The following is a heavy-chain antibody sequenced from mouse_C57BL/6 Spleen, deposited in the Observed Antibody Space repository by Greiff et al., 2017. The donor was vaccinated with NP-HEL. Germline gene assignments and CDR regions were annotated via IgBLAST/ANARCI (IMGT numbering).Heavy chain of an antibody. CDR1: GYTFTEYT. CDR3: ARHEDLGWNFDY. V-gene: IGHV1-62-2*01. CDR2: FYPGSGSI. J-gene: IGHJ2*01. Sequence: QVHVKQSGAELVKPGASVKLSCKASGYTFTEYTIHWVKQRSGQGLEWIGWFYPGSGSIKYNEKFKDKATLTADKSSSTVYMELSRLTSEDSAVYFCARHEDLGWNFDYWGQGTTLTVSS. D-gene: IGHD4-1*01.